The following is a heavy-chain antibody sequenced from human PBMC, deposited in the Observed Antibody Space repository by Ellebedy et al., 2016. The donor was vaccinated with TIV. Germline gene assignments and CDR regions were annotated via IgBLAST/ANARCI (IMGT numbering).Heavy chain of an antibody. V-gene: IGHV3-11*03. D-gene: IGHD3-10*01. CDR2: VSTTGNYT. Sequence: GESLKISCAGSGFTFSEYYMSWIRQAPGKGLEWVSYVSTTGNYTGYSDSVKGRFTISRDNARDSVYLQMNGLRVDDTAIYFCATNMIRGVRSYGMDVWGQGTAVTVSS. CDR1: GFTFSEYY. CDR3: ATNMIRGVRSYGMDV. J-gene: IGHJ6*02.